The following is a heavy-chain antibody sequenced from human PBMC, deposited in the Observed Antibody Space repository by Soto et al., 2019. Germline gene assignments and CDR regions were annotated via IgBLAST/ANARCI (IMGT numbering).Heavy chain of an antibody. CDR3: AKRSSSSTFDY. Sequence: PGGSLRLSCAASGFTFSSYAMSWVRQAPGKGLEWVSVISGSDDSTYYADSVKGRFTISRDNSKNTLYLQMNSLRAEDTAVYYCAKRSSSSTFDYWGQGTLVTGSS. CDR1: GFTFSSYA. D-gene: IGHD6-6*01. V-gene: IGHV3-23*01. CDR2: ISGSDDST. J-gene: IGHJ4*02.